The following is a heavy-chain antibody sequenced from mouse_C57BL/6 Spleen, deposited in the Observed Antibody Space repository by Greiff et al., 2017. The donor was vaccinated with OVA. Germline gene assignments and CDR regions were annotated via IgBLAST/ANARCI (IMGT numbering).Heavy chain of an antibody. CDR1: GYTFTRYW. J-gene: IGHJ3*01. CDR3: ARGMGSSLFAY. V-gene: IGHV1-55*01. Sequence: QVQLQQPGAELVKPGASVKMSCKASGYTFTRYWITWVKQRPGQGLEWIGDIYPGSGSTNSNEKFKSTATLTVDKSSSTAYMQLSSQTSEDSAVDYCARGMGSSLFAYWGQGTLVTVSA. D-gene: IGHD1-1*01. CDR2: IYPGSGST.